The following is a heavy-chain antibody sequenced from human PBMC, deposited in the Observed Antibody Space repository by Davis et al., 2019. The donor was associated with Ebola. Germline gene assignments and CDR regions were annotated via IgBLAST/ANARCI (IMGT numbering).Heavy chain of an antibody. D-gene: IGHD3-9*01. J-gene: IGHJ6*02. V-gene: IGHV1-8*01. CDR2: MNPNSGNT. Sequence: AASVKVSCKASGYTFTSYDINWVRQATGQGLEWMGWMNPNSGNTGYAQKFQGRVTMTRNTSISTAYMELSSLRSEDTAVYYCARGRYFDWLLLAPYYYYGMDVWGQGTTVTVSS. CDR3: ARGRYFDWLLLAPYYYYGMDV. CDR1: GYTFTSYD.